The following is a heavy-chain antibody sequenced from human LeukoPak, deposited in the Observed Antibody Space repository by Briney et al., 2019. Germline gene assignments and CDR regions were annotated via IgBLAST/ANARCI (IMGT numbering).Heavy chain of an antibody. CDR2: IYTSGST. V-gene: IGHV4-61*02. CDR1: GGSISSGSYY. CDR3: AREAPEWAGWFDP. J-gene: IGHJ5*02. D-gene: IGHD1-26*01. Sequence: PSQTLSLTCTVSGGSISSGSYYWSWIRQPAGKGLEWIGRIYTSGSTNYNPSLKSRVTISVDTSKNQFSLKLSSVTAADTAVYYCAREAPEWAGWFDPWGQGTLVTVSS.